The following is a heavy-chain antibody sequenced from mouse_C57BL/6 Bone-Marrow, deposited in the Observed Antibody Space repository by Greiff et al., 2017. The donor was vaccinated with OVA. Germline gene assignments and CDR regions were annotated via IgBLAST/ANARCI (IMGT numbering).Heavy chain of an antibody. J-gene: IGHJ1*03. CDR2: IDPSDSYT. Sequence: VQLQQPGAELVMPGASVKLSCKASGYTFTSYWMHWVKQRPGQGLEWIGEIDPSDSYTNYNQKFKGKSTLTVDKSSSTAYMQLSSLTSEDSAVDYGAEECASYGNYGYFDDWGTGTTVTVSA. CDR3: AEECASYGNYGYFDD. D-gene: IGHD2-1*01. CDR1: GYTFTSYW. V-gene: IGHV1-69*01.